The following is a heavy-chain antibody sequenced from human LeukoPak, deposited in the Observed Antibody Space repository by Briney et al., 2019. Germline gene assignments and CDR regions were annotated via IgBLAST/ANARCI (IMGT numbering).Heavy chain of an antibody. D-gene: IGHD3-3*01. V-gene: IGHV3-7*01. CDR2: IKQDGSEN. CDR3: VRLEYYDFWSGYLGDY. Sequence: GGSLRLSCAASGFSFSGYWMSWVRQAPEKGLEWVASIKQDGSENSYVDSVKGRFTISRDNAKNSLNLQMNSLRAEDTAVYYCVRLEYYDFWSGYLGDYWGQGALVTVSS. J-gene: IGHJ4*02. CDR1: GFSFSGYW.